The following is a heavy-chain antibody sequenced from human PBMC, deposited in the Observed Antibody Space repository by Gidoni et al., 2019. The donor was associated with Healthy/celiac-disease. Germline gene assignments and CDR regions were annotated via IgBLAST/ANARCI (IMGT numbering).Heavy chain of an antibody. J-gene: IGHJ6*02. CDR3: AKSGGSLPYYYYGMDV. CDR2: ISYDGSNK. D-gene: IGHD1-26*01. V-gene: IGHV3-30*18. Sequence: QVQLVESGGGVVQPGRSLRLSCAASGFTFSSYGMHWVRQAPGKGLEWVAVISYDGSNKYYADSVKGRFTISRDNSKNTLYLQMNSLRAEDTAVYYCAKSGGSLPYYYYGMDVWGQGTTVTVSS. CDR1: GFTFSSYG.